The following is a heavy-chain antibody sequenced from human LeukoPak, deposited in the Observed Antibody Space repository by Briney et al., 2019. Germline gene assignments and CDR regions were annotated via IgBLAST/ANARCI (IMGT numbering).Heavy chain of an antibody. J-gene: IGHJ4*02. V-gene: IGHV3-23*01. CDR1: AFAFSNHA. CDR2: ISISGGTT. Sequence: GGSLRLSCKASAFAFSNHAMSWVRQAPGKGLEWVSSISISGGTTYYADSVKGRFTISRENSKSTLYLQMNNLRADDTAVYYCARDIRYCSSTSCSYYFDYWGQGTLVTVSS. CDR3: ARDIRYCSSTSCSYYFDY. D-gene: IGHD2-2*01.